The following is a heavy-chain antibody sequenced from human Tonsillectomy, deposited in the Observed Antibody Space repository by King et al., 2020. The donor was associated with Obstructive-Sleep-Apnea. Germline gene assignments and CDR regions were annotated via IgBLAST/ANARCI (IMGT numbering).Heavy chain of an antibody. Sequence: VQLVESGGGLVKPGGSLRLSCAASGFTFSNAWMTWVRQAPGKGLEWVGRIKRKTDGGTTDNAAPVKGRFTISRDDSKNTLYLQMNSLKIEDTAIYYCTTAGGGGSGWPLGNYFDYWGQGTLVTVSS. CDR2: IKRKTDGGTT. D-gene: IGHD6-19*01. CDR1: GFTFSNAW. J-gene: IGHJ4*02. CDR3: TTAGGGGSGWPLGNYFDY. V-gene: IGHV3-15*01.